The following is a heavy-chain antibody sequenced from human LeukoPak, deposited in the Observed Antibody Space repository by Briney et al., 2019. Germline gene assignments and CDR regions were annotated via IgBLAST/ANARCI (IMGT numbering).Heavy chain of an antibody. J-gene: IGHJ4*02. Sequence: PSETLSTTSTVTGGFTGSCYWSCLRHAAGRGLGWIGRIYTSGSTNYNPSLKSRVTMSVDTSKNQFSLKLSSVTAADTAVYYCARSHDFWSGYNDYWGQGTLVTVSS. CDR2: IYTSGST. CDR1: GGFTGSCY. V-gene: IGHV4-4*07. D-gene: IGHD3-3*01. CDR3: ARSHDFWSGYNDY.